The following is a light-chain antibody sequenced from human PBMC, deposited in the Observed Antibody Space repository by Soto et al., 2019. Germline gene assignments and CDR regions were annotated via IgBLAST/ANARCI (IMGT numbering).Light chain of an antibody. CDR2: DVS. J-gene: IGLJ2*01. CDR1: SSDIGDYNY. V-gene: IGLV2-14*03. CDR3: SSYTSSSTLL. Sequence: QSVLTQPASVSGSPGQSITISCTGTSSDIGDYNYVSWYQQHPGKAPKLMIYDVSKRPSGVSNRFSASKSGNTASLTISGLQAEDEAHYYCSSYTSSSTLLFGGGTKLTVL.